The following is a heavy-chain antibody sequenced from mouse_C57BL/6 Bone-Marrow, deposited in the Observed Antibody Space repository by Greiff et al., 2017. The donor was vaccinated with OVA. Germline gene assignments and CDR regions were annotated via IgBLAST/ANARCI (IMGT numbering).Heavy chain of an antibody. CDR2: IYPRSGNT. CDR1: GYTFTSYG. V-gene: IGHV1-81*01. J-gene: IGHJ1*03. D-gene: IGHD1-1*01. Sequence: QVQLKQSGAELARPGASVKLSCKASGYTFTSYGISWVKQRTGQGLEWIGEIYPRSGNTYYNEKFKGKATLTADKSSSTAYMELRSLTSEDSAVYFCAREASTVVADWYFDVWGTGTTVTVSS. CDR3: AREASTVVADWYFDV.